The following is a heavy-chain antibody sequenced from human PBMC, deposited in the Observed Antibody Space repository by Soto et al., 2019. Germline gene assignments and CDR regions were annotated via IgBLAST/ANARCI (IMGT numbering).Heavy chain of an antibody. CDR2: IKQDGGDK. CDR1: GFTFSSYW. V-gene: IGHV3-7*01. CDR3: ARVAGLAGHV. Sequence: EAQLMESGGGLVQPGGSLRLSCAASGFTFSSYWMSWVRQAPGKGLEWVANIKQDGGDKHYVDSVKGRFIISRDNAKNSLYLQMDSLRAEDTAVYYCARVAGLAGHVWGQGTLVTVSS. J-gene: IGHJ4*02. D-gene: IGHD6-19*01.